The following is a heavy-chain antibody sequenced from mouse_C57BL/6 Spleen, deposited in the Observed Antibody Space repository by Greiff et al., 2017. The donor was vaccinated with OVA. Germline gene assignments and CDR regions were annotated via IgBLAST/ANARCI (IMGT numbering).Heavy chain of an antibody. D-gene: IGHD3-2*02. CDR2: INPNNGGT. J-gene: IGHJ4*01. CDR1: GYTFTDYY. Sequence: EVKLKQSGPELVKPGASVKISCKASGYTFTDYYMNWVKQSHGKSLEWIGDINPNNGGTSYNQKFKGKATLTVDKSSSTAYMELRSLTSEDSAVYYCARSGEGEAMDYWGQGTSVTVSS. V-gene: IGHV1-26*01. CDR3: ARSGEGEAMDY.